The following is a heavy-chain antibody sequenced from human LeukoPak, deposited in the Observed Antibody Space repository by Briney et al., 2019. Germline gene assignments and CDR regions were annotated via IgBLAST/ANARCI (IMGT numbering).Heavy chain of an antibody. CDR1: GFTFTSYG. J-gene: IGHJ6*03. CDR3: ARSKYYYYMDV. V-gene: IGHV3-7*03. CDR2: INQDGSGT. Sequence: GGSLRLSCAASGFTFTSYGMPWVRRAPGQGREWVGNINQDGSGTYSVENVQGRFTISRDNAKNSLYLQMNSLRDEDTALYCCARSKYYYYMDVWGKGTKVTVSS.